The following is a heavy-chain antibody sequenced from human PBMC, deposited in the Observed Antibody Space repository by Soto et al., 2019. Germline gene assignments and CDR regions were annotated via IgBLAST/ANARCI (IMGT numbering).Heavy chain of an antibody. CDR2: ISAYNGNT. Sequence: ASVKASCKASGYTFTSYGISWVRQAPGQGLEWMGWISAYNGNTNYAQKLQGRVTMTTDTSTSTAYTELRSLRSDDTAVYYCARDRMVPSTWFDPWGQGTLVTVSS. J-gene: IGHJ5*02. V-gene: IGHV1-18*01. CDR3: ARDRMVPSTWFDP. CDR1: GYTFTSYG. D-gene: IGHD2-8*01.